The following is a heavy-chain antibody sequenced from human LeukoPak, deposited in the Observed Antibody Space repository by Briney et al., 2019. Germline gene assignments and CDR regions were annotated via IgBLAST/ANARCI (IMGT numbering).Heavy chain of an antibody. V-gene: IGHV4-59*12. Sequence: SETLSLICTVSGASISSYYWSWIRQPPGKGLEWIGDIYYSGSIKYNPSLKSRVTISVDTSKNQFSLKLSSVTAADTAVYYCARGLSLQYGSGNYYYYGMDVWGQGTTVTVSS. CDR3: ARGLSLQYGSGNYYYYGMDV. D-gene: IGHD3-10*01. CDR2: IYYSGSI. CDR1: GASISSYY. J-gene: IGHJ6*02.